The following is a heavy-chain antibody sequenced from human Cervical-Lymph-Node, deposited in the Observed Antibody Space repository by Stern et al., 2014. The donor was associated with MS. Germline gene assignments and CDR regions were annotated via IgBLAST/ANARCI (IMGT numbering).Heavy chain of an antibody. D-gene: IGHD4-11*01. J-gene: IGHJ4*02. CDR3: VRQVTVRSRFDY. V-gene: IGHV4-39*01. CDR2: IDDTGRT. Sequence: QVQLQESGPGLVKPSETLSRTCTVSGGSISSSYYWGWIRQSSGKGLEWIGSIDDTGRTFYNPSLKSRVTISVDTSHNQVSLELSLVTAADTAVYYCVRQVTVRSRFDYWGQGTLVTVSS. CDR1: GGSISSSYY.